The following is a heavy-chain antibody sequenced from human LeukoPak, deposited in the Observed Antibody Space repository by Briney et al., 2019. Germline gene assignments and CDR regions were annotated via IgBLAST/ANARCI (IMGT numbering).Heavy chain of an antibody. CDR3: ARGHIGVPFDY. V-gene: IGHV1-18*01. J-gene: IGHJ4*02. D-gene: IGHD3-10*01. CDR2: IGPYNGNT. CDR1: GYTFTTYG. Sequence: GASVRVPCKASGYTFTTYGISWVRQAPGQGLEWMGWIGPYNGNTNSAQKVQGRVTMTTDTSTSTAYMELRSLRSDDTAVYYCARGHIGVPFDYWGQGTLVTVSS.